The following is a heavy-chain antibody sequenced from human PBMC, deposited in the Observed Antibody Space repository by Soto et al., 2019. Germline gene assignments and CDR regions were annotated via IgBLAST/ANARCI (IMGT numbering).Heavy chain of an antibody. Sequence: SETLSLTCTVSGGSISSSSYYWAWVRQPPGKGLERIGSIYYSGTTYYNPSLKSRVTISEDTSKNQFSLKLSSVTAADTAVYYCARRREYSSGWYYYYGMDVWGQGTTVT. CDR3: ARRREYSSGWYYYYGMDV. J-gene: IGHJ6*02. CDR1: GGSISSSSYY. D-gene: IGHD6-19*01. V-gene: IGHV4-39*01. CDR2: IYYSGTT.